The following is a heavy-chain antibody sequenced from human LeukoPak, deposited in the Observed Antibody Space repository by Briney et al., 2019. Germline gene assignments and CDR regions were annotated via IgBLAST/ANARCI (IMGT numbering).Heavy chain of an antibody. Sequence: ASVKVYCKASGYTYTAYYLQWLRHATGPVLELMGWINPNSGGTHYAQKFQGRVTMTRDTSISTVYMELSSLRSDDTAVYYCARVSAGYTSGWHFDYWGQGTLVTVSS. V-gene: IGHV1-2*02. CDR1: GYTYTAYY. D-gene: IGHD6-19*01. CDR2: INPNSGGT. CDR3: ARVSAGYTSGWHFDY. J-gene: IGHJ4*02.